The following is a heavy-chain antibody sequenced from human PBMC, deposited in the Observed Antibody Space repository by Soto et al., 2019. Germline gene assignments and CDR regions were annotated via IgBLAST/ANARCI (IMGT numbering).Heavy chain of an antibody. CDR3: AGRLYGDYDY. CDR2: LSTYNGNT. CDR1: GYSFTTSG. J-gene: IGHJ4*02. V-gene: IGHV1-18*01. Sequence: QAQLVQSGAEVKEPGASVKVSCKASGYSFTTSGITWVRQAPGQGLEWMGWLSTYNGNTNYAQNLQDRVTLTTDPATSTAYMEMRSLRSDDTTVYYCAGRLYGDYDYWGQGTLVTVSS. D-gene: IGHD4-17*01.